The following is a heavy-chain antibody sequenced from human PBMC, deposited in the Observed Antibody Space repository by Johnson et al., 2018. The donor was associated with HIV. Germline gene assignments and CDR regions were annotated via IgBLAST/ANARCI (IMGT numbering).Heavy chain of an antibody. CDR3: ARDPRGEAMALDAFDI. Sequence: QVQLVESGGGLVQPGGSLRLSCAASGFTFSSYGMHWVRQAPGKGLEWVAVIWYDGSNKYYADSVKDRFTISRDNSKNTLYLQMNSLRAEDTAVYYCARDPRGEAMALDAFDIWGQGTMVTVSS. CDR1: GFTFSSYG. V-gene: IGHV3-33*01. CDR2: IWYDGSNK. D-gene: IGHD5-18*01. J-gene: IGHJ3*02.